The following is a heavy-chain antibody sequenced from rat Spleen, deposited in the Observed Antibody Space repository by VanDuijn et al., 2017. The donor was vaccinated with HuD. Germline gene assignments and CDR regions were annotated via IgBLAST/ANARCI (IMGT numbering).Heavy chain of an antibody. CDR2: ITIGSDA. V-gene: IGHV5-62*01. J-gene: IGHJ2*01. D-gene: IGHD1-10*01. CDR3: AREWGNNSPFDY. Sequence: QLVESGGGLVQPGKSLKLSCSASGFTFSSYGIHWIRQAPGKGLDWIAYITIGSDAVYADAVKGRFTISRDNAKNTLYLQLNSLRSEDTAIYYCAREWGNNSPFDYWGQGVMVTVSS. CDR1: GFTFSSYG.